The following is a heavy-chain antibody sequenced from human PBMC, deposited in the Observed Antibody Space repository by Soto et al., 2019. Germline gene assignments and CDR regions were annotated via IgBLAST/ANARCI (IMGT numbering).Heavy chain of an antibody. V-gene: IGHV4-30-4*01. Sequence: SETLSFTCTVSGGSISSGDYYWSWIRQPPGKGLEWIGYIYYSGSTYYNPSLKSRVTISVDTSKNQFSLKLSSVTAADTAVYYCAGGRSLTGYFGAFRGWFDPWGQGTLVTVSS. CDR1: GGSISSGDYY. J-gene: IGHJ5*02. CDR2: IYYSGST. CDR3: AGGRSLTGYFGAFRGWFDP. D-gene: IGHD3-9*01.